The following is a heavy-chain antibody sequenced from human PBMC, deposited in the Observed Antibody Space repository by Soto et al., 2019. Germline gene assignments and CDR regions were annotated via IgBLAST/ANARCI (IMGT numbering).Heavy chain of an antibody. CDR2: ISGRGGSI. CDR3: AKESGDYVVNYFDS. V-gene: IGHV3-23*01. D-gene: IGHD4-17*01. J-gene: IGHJ4*02. CDR1: GFSFSTYG. Sequence: EVQLLESGGGLVQPGGSLRLSCEASGFSFSTYGMSWVRQAPGKGLEWVSAISGRGGSIYYSDSVKGRVTISRDNSKNTVYLQVNRLRAEDTAVYFCAKESGDYVVNYFDSWGRGTLVTVSS.